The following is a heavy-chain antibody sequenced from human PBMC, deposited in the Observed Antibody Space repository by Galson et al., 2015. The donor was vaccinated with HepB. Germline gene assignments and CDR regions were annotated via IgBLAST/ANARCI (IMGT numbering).Heavy chain of an antibody. Sequence: SLRLSCAASGFTFSSYWMHWVRQAPGKGLVWVSRIHGDGSSTSYADSVKGRFTISRDNAKDTLYLQMNSLRAEDTAVYYCARVPSGYGRLCDYWGQGTLSPSPQ. CDR3: ARVPSGYGRLCDY. CDR2: IHGDGSST. V-gene: IGHV3-74*01. D-gene: IGHD3-22*01. J-gene: IGHJ4*02. CDR1: GFTFSSYW.